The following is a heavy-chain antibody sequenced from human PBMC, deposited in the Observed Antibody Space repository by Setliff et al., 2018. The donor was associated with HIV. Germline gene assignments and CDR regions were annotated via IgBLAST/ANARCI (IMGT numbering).Heavy chain of an antibody. CDR2: IYTSGST. CDR3: ARVPVCSSTSCLHVNAFDI. D-gene: IGHD2-2*01. Sequence: SETLSLTCTVSGGSISSGNYYWSWIRQPAGKGLEWIGRIYTSGSTNYNPSLKSRVTMSVDTSKNQFSLELSSVTAADTAVYYCARVPVCSSTSCLHVNAFDIWGQGTMVTVSS. V-gene: IGHV4-61*02. J-gene: IGHJ3*02. CDR1: GGSISSGNYY.